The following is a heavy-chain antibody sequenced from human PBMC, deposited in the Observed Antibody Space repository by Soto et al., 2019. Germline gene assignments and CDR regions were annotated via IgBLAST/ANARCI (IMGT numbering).Heavy chain of an antibody. J-gene: IGHJ6*02. Sequence: PGGSLRLSCAASGFTFSSYWMSWVRQAPGKGLEWVANIKQDGSEKYYVDSVKGRFTISRDNAKNSLYLQMNSLRAEDTAVYYCAREGVGLFRGGGLYYYYGMDVWGQGTTVTVSS. CDR1: GFTFSSYW. CDR2: IKQDGSEK. D-gene: IGHD2-15*01. CDR3: AREGVGLFRGGGLYYYYGMDV. V-gene: IGHV3-7*01.